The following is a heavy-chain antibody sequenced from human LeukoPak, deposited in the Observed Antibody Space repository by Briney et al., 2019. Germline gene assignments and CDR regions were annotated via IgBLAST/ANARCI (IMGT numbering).Heavy chain of an antibody. D-gene: IGHD5-18*01. J-gene: IGHJ6*02. CDR1: GGTFSSYA. CDR3: ARGGGYSYGSHYYYGMDV. Sequence: ASVKVSCKASGGTFSSYAISWVRQAPGQGLEWMGGIILMFGTANYAQKFQGRVTITADESTSTAYMELSSLRSEDTAVYYCARGGGYSYGSHYYYGMDVWGQGTTVTVSS. V-gene: IGHV1-69*13. CDR2: IILMFGTA.